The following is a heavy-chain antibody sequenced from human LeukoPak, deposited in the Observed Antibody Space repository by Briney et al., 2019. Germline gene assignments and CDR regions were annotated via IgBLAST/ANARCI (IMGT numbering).Heavy chain of an antibody. D-gene: IGHD5-18*01. J-gene: IGHJ4*02. CDR2: INPNSGGT. CDR3: ARDSSHSELWLVY. Sequence: ASVKVSCKASGYTFTGYYMHWVRQAPGQGLEWMGWINPNSGGTSYAQKFQGRVTMTRDTSTSTVYMELSSLRSEDTAVYYCARDSSHSELWLVYWGQGTLVTVSS. CDR1: GYTFTGYY. V-gene: IGHV1-2*02.